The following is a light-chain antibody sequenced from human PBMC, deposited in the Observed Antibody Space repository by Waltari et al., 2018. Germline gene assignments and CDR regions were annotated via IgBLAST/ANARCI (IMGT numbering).Light chain of an antibody. J-gene: IGKJ2*01. CDR2: GAS. V-gene: IGKV3-20*01. CDR3: HQYGTSPFT. Sequence: VVLTQSPDTLSLSPGESAALSCRASQSFSSTNLAWYQQKPGQAPSLLIYGASFRATGVPDRFSGSGSGTDFTLTISRLEAEDFALYYCHQYGTSPFTFGRGTKLQIK. CDR1: QSFSSTN.